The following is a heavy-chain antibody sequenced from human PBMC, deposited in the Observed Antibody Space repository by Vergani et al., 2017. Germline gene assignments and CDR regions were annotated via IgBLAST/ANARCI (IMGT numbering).Heavy chain of an antibody. J-gene: IGHJ6*02. Sequence: EGQLVESGGDWVQRGGSLRLSCAASGFISSSYWMNWVRQAPGKGLEWVANVNQDGSEKYYVDSVRGRFTISRDNAKNSIYLQMNSLRAEDTAVYFCVRVPLIRRGSGNYGINNYHGMDVWGQGTTVIVSS. D-gene: IGHD3-10*01. CDR3: VRVPLIRRGSGNYGINNYHGMDV. CDR1: GFISSSYW. V-gene: IGHV3-7*01. CDR2: VNQDGSEK.